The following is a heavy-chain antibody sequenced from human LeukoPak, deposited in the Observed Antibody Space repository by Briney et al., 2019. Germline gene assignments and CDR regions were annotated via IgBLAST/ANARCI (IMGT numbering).Heavy chain of an antibody. Sequence: SSETLSLTCTVSGYSISSGYYWGWIRQPPGKGLEWIGSIYHGGSTYYNPSLKSRVTISVDTSKNQFSLKLSSVTAADTAVYYCAVGFSGSYGYWGQGTLVTVSS. CDR1: GYSISSGYY. J-gene: IGHJ4*02. D-gene: IGHD1-26*01. CDR2: IYHGGST. CDR3: AVGFSGSYGY. V-gene: IGHV4-38-2*02.